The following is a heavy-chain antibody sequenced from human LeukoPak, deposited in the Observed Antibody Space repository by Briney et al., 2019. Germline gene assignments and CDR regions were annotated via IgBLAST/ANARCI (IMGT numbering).Heavy chain of an antibody. CDR1: GYTFISYY. D-gene: IGHD3-22*01. Sequence: ASVKVSCKASGYTFISYYMHWVRQAPGQGLEWMGIINPSGGSTIYAQKFKGRATMTRDTSTSTVFMELSSLRSEDTAVYYCARAIYYDPTFDYWGQGTLVTVSS. CDR2: INPSGGST. V-gene: IGHV1-46*01. CDR3: ARAIYYDPTFDY. J-gene: IGHJ4*02.